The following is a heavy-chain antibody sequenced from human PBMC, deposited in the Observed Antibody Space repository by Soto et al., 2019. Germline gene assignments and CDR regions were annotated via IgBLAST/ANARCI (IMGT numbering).Heavy chain of an antibody. Sequence: QVQLVQSGAEVKKPGSSVKVSCKASGGTFSSYAISWVRQAPGQRPEWMGGIIPIFGTAHYAQKFKGRVTITEDESTSTASMELSSLRSEDTAVYYCATAAVEAASYFDYWGQGTLVTVSS. D-gene: IGHD2-15*01. CDR3: ATAAVEAASYFDY. CDR2: IIPIFGTA. V-gene: IGHV1-69*01. J-gene: IGHJ4*02. CDR1: GGTFSSYA.